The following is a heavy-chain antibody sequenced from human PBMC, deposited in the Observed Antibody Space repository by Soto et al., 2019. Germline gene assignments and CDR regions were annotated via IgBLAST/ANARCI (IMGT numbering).Heavy chain of an antibody. J-gene: IGHJ3*02. CDR3: ARHNNEWSDFQDAFDI. CDR2: IHSGGRT. D-gene: IGHD1-26*01. V-gene: IGHV4-59*08. Sequence: SETLSLTCTVSGGSISSNYWSWIRQSPGKGLEWIAYIHSGGRTNYSPSLTSRVTMSLDTSRNQLSLTLRSVTAADTAVYHCARHNNEWSDFQDAFDIWGQGTMVTVSS. CDR1: GGSISSNY.